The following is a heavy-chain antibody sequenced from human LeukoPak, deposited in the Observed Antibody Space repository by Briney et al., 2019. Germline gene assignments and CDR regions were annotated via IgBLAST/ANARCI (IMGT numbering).Heavy chain of an antibody. CDR3: ARDVSYCTNGVCYHDYYFDY. J-gene: IGHJ4*02. CDR2: INPNSGGT. CDR1: GYTFTGYY. V-gene: IGHV1-2*02. Sequence: ASVKVSCKASGYTFTGYYMHWVRQAPGQGLEWMGWINPNSGGTNYAQKFQGRVTMTRDTSISTAYMELSRLRSDDTAVYYCARDVSYCTNGVCYHDYYFDYWGQGTLVTVSS. D-gene: IGHD2-8*01.